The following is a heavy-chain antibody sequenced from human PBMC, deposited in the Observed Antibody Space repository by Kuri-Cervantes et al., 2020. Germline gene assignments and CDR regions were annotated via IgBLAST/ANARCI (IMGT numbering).Heavy chain of an antibody. CDR3: ARDPGYCSSTSCYEDYYYYMDV. D-gene: IGHD2-2*03. CDR2: ISAYNGNT. Sequence: ASVKVSCKASGYTFTSYGISWVRQAPGQGLEWMGWISAYNGNTNYAQKLQGRVTMTRDTSTSTVYMELSSLRSEDTAVYYCARDPGYCSSTSCYEDYYYYMDVWGKGTTVTVSS. V-gene: IGHV1-18*01. J-gene: IGHJ6*03. CDR1: GYTFTSYG.